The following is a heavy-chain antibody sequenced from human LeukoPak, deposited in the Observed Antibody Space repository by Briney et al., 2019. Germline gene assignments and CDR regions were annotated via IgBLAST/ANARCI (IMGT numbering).Heavy chain of an antibody. D-gene: IGHD3-9*01. Sequence: PGWSLRLSCAASGFTISSYAMSWVRQAPGKGLEWVSAISGSGGSTYYADSVKGRFTISRDNSKNTLYLQMNSLRAEDTAVYYCAKVALGGVAQRYFDWFQYYFDYWGQGTLVTVSS. V-gene: IGHV3-23*01. CDR2: ISGSGGST. J-gene: IGHJ4*02. CDR3: AKVALGGVAQRYFDWFQYYFDY. CDR1: GFTISSYA.